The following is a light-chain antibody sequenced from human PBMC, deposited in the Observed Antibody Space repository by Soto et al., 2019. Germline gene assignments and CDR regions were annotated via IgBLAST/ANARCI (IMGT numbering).Light chain of an antibody. J-gene: IGKJ5*01. V-gene: IGKV3D-20*02. CDR3: QQRRSWQVT. CDR2: DAS. CDR1: QTVRNNY. Sequence: TQSPCTLSLSPGERATLSCRASQTVRNNYLAWYQQKPGQAPRLLIYDASKRATGIPARFSGSGSGTNFTLTISSLEPEDFAVYYCQQRRSWQVTFAQGTRLEN.